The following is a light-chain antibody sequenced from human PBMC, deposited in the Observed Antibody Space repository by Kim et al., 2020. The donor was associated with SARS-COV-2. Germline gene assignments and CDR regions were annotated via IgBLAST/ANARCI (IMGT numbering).Light chain of an antibody. CDR2: EVS. Sequence: QSAQTQPPSASGSPGQSVTISCTGTSSDVGGYNYVSWYQQHPGKAPKLMIYEVSKRPSGVPDRFSGSKSGNTASLTVSGLQAEDEADYYCSSYAGSNRGVFGGGTQLTVL. J-gene: IGLJ3*02. V-gene: IGLV2-8*01. CDR3: SSYAGSNRGV. CDR1: SSDVGGYNY.